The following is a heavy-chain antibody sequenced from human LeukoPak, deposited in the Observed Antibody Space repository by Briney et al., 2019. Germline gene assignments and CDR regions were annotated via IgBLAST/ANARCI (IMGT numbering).Heavy chain of an antibody. V-gene: IGHV4-4*07. Sequence: PSETLSLTCTVSGGSISSYYWSWIRQPAGKGLEWIGRIYTSGSTNYNPSLKSRVTMSVDTSKNQFPLKLSSVTAADTAVYYCARVSGSRGIHYYYMDVWGKGTTVTISS. CDR1: GGSISSYY. D-gene: IGHD1-26*01. CDR3: ARVSGSRGIHYYYMDV. J-gene: IGHJ6*03. CDR2: IYTSGST.